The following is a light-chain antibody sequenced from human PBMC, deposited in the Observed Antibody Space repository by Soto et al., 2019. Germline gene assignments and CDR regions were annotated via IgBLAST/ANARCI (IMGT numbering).Light chain of an antibody. CDR3: QQYGSSPRT. CDR1: QSVYNN. CDR2: GAS. Sequence: EIVMTQSPATLSVSPGERATLSCRASQSVYNNLAWYQQKPGQAPRLLIYGASTRATGIPARFSGSGSGTDFTLTITTLEPEDFAVYYCQQYGSSPRTFGLGTKVDIK. V-gene: IGKV3-15*01. J-gene: IGKJ1*01.